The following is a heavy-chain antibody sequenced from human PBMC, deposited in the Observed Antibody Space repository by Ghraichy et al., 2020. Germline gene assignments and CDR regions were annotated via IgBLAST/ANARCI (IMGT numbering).Heavy chain of an antibody. CDR1: GFIFSDYS. D-gene: IGHD4-23*01. CDR3: ARGSKVVRFFYYDGMDV. V-gene: IGHV3-48*02. Sequence: GGSLRLSCVGSGFIFSDYSMNWVRQSPGKGLEWVSYITSSSRTKSYADSVKGRFTISRDNAHNSLYLQMNSLRDEDTAVYFCARGSKVVRFFYYDGMDVWGQGTTVTVSS. J-gene: IGHJ6*02. CDR2: ITSSSRTK.